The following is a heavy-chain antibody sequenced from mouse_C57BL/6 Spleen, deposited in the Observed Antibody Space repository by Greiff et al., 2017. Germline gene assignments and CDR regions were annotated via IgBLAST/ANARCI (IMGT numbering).Heavy chain of an antibody. CDR3: GRGITGDMDY. CDR1: GFTFSSYG. D-gene: IGHD1-3*01. Sequence: EVQLQQSGGDLVKPGGSLKLSCAASGFTFSSYGMSWVRQTPDKRLEWVATISSGGSYTYYPDSVKGRFTISRDNAKNTLYLQMSRLKSEDAAVYYGGRGITGDMDYWGQGTTVTVSS. V-gene: IGHV5-6*01. J-gene: IGHJ4*01. CDR2: ISSGGSYT.